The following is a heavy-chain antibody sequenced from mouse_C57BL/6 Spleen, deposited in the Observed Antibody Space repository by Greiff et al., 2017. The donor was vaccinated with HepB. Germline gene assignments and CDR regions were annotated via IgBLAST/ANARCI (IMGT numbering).Heavy chain of an antibody. CDR3: ARELTGTAMDY. J-gene: IGHJ4*01. D-gene: IGHD4-1*01. V-gene: IGHV1-55*01. CDR2: IYPGSGNT. CDR1: GYTFTSYW. Sequence: VQLQQPGAELVKPGASVKMSCKASGYTFTSYWITWVKQRPGQGLEWIGDIYPGSGNTNYNEKFKSKATLTVDTSSSTAYMQLSSLTSEDSAVYYCARELTGTAMDYWGQGTSVTVSS.